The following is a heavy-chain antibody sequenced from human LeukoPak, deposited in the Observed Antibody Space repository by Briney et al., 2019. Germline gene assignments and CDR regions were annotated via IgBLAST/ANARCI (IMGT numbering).Heavy chain of an antibody. V-gene: IGHV4-34*01. J-gene: IGHJ4*02. CDR3: ARGQYYDFWSGYHFDY. Sequence: SETLSLTCAVYGGSFSGYSWTWIRQPPGKGLEWIGEFNHSGSTNYNPSLKSRVTISVDTSKNQFSLKLSSVTAADTAVYYCARGQYYDFWSGYHFDYWGQGTLVTVSS. CDR1: GGSFSGYS. CDR2: FNHSGST. D-gene: IGHD3-3*01.